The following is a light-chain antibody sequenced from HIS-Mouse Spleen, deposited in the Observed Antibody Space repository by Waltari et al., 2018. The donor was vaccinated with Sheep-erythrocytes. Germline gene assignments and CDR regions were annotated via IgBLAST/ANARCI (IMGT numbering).Light chain of an antibody. CDR3: CSYAGSYNHV. J-gene: IGLJ1*01. CDR1: SSYFGGYNY. V-gene: IGLV2-11*02. Sequence: QSALTQPRSVSGSPGPSVTIPCTGTSSYFGGYNYVSWYQQHPGKAPKLMIYDVSKRPSGVPDRFSGSKSGNTASLTISGLQAEDEADYYCCSYAGSYNHVFATGTKVTVL. CDR2: DVS.